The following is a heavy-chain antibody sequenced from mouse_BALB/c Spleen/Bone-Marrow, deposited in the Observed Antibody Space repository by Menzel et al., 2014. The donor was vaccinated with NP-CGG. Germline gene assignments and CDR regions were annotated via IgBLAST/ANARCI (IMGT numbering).Heavy chain of an antibody. CDR3: ASNWDVD. CDR1: GYTFTSYW. V-gene: IGHV1-7*01. Sequence: QVQLQQSGAELAKPGASVKMSCKASGYTFTSYWMHWVKQRPGQGLEWIGYINPSTGYTEYNQKFKDKATLTADKSSSTAYMQLSSLTSEDSAVYYCASNWDVDGGQGTTLTVSS. J-gene: IGHJ2*01. CDR2: INPSTGYT. D-gene: IGHD4-1*01.